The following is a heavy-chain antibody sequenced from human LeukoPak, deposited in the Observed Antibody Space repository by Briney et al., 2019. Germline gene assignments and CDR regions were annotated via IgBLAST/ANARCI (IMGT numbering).Heavy chain of an antibody. D-gene: IGHD6-19*01. CDR2: ISGSGGST. J-gene: IGHJ4*02. CDR1: GFTFSSYA. CDR3: AIASGYSSGWYYFDY. Sequence: PGGSLRLSCAASGFTFSSYAMSWVRQAPGKGLEWVSAISGSGGSTYCADSVKGRFTISRDNSKNTLYLQMNSLRAEDTAVYYCAIASGYSSGWYYFDYWGQGTLVTVSS. V-gene: IGHV3-23*01.